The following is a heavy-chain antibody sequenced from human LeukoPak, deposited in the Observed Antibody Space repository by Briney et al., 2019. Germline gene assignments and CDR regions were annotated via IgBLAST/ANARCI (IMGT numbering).Heavy chain of an antibody. CDR1: GYTFTTYG. Sequence: ASVKASCKTSGYTFTTYGILWVRQAPGQGLEWMGWISGYNGNTNFARKLQGRVTMTTDTSTSTAYMELRSLRSDDTAVYYCARSLTIREGDAFDIWGQGTMVTVSS. CDR3: ARSLTIREGDAFDI. J-gene: IGHJ3*02. V-gene: IGHV1-18*01. D-gene: IGHD3-10*01. CDR2: ISGYNGNT.